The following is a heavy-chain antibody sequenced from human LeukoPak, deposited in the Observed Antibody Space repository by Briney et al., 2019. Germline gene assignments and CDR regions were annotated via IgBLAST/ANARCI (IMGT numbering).Heavy chain of an antibody. Sequence: PSETLSLTCTVSGDSISNNNYYWGWNRQPPGKGLEWIGGIYYTGSAYYSPSLKSRVTISVDTSKNQFSLKLSSVTAADTAVYYCARGGASYYDRSGYPLALSYWGQGTLVTVSS. V-gene: IGHV4-39*01. J-gene: IGHJ4*02. CDR1: GDSISNNNYY. D-gene: IGHD3-22*01. CDR2: IYYTGSA. CDR3: ARGGASYYDRSGYPLALSY.